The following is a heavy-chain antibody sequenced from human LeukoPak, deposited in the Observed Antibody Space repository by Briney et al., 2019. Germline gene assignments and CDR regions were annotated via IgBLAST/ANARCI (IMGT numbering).Heavy chain of an antibody. J-gene: IGHJ3*02. V-gene: IGHV4-61*08. CDR1: GGSISSGANY. Sequence: SETLSLTCTVSGGSISSGANYWSWIRQPPGRGLEWIGYISHSESAYYNPSLKSRVTISVDTSKNQFSLKLSSVTAADTAVYYCARGLIAARPDDAFDIWGQGTMLTVSS. CDR3: ARGLIAARPDDAFDI. CDR2: ISHSESA. D-gene: IGHD6-6*01.